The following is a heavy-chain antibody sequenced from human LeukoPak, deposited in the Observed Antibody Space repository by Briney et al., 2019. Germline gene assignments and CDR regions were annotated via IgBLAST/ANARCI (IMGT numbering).Heavy chain of an antibody. Sequence: GSSVKVSCKASGGTFSSYAISWVRQAPGQGLEWMGGIIPIFGTANYAQKFQGRVTITTDESTSTAYMELSSLRSEDTAIYYCVKDRIPDGYYSVDFWGQGTLVTVSS. J-gene: IGHJ4*02. D-gene: IGHD3-3*01. V-gene: IGHV1-69*05. CDR1: GGTFSSYA. CDR2: IIPIFGTA. CDR3: VKDRIPDGYYSVDF.